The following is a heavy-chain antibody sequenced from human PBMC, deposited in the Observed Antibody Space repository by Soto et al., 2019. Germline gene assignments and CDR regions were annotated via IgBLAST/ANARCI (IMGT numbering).Heavy chain of an antibody. CDR3: AREDYYYYGLDV. V-gene: IGHV4-34*01. J-gene: IGHJ6*02. Sequence: QVQLQQWGAGLLKPSETLSLTCAVYGGSFSGYYWSWIRQPPGKGLEWIGEINHSGSTNYNPSLKIRVTISVDTSKNQFSLKLSSVTAADTAVYYCAREDYYYYGLDVWGQGTTVTVSS. CDR2: INHSGST. CDR1: GGSFSGYY.